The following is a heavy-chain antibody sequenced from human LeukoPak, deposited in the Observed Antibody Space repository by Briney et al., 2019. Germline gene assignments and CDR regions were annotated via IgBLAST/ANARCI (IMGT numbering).Heavy chain of an antibody. J-gene: IGHJ5*02. D-gene: IGHD4-17*01. CDR1: GFTFSSYG. V-gene: IGHV3-30*18. Sequence: GGSLRLSCAASGFTFSSYGMHWVRQAPGKGLEWVAVISYDGSNKYYADSVKGRFTISRDNSKNTLYLQMNSLRAEDTAVYYCAKGREGGELRFPGHPWGQGTLVTVSS. CDR3: AKGREGGELRFPGHP. CDR2: ISYDGSNK.